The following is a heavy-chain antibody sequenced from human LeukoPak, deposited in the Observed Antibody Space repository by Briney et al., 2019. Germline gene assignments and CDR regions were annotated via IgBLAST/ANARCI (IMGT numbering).Heavy chain of an antibody. CDR3: ARDFGANGDYVWFDP. V-gene: IGHV3-48*03. CDR2: ISSSGSMI. J-gene: IGHJ5*02. CDR1: GFTFSSYE. Sequence: GGSLRLSCAASGFTFSSYEMNWVRQAPGKGLEWLSYISSSGSMIYYADSVKGRFTISRDNAKNSLYLQMNSLRVEDSAVYYCARDFGANGDYVWFDPWGQGTLVTASS. D-gene: IGHD4-17*01.